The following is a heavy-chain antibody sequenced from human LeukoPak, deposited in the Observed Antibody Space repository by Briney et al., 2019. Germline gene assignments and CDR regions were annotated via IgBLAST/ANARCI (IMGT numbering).Heavy chain of an antibody. D-gene: IGHD3-22*01. CDR2: ISYDGSNK. J-gene: IGHJ4*02. Sequence: PGGSLRLSCAASGLTFSSHWMHWVRQAPGKGLEWVAVISYDGSNKYYADSVKGRFTISRDNSKNTLYLQMNSLRAEDTAVYYCAKDHDSSGYGYWGQGTLVTVSS. CDR1: GLTFSSHW. CDR3: AKDHDSSGYGY. V-gene: IGHV3-30*18.